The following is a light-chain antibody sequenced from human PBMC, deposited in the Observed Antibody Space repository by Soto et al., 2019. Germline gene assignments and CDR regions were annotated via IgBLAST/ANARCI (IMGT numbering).Light chain of an antibody. V-gene: IGKV1-5*03. CDR2: KAS. Sequence: DIQMTQSPSTLSASVGDRVTITCRASQSISSWLAWYQQKPGKAPNLLIYKASSLESGVPTRYGGSGSGTEFTITISSVQPDNFTTYYCKQYNSYLWTFGQGTKVEIK. CDR1: QSISSW. J-gene: IGKJ1*01. CDR3: KQYNSYLWT.